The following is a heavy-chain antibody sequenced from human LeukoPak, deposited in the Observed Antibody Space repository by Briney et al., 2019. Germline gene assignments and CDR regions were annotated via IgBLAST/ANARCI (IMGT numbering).Heavy chain of an antibody. D-gene: IGHD2-2*01. CDR2: IFYNGDT. Sequence: SETLSLTCSVSGSFLYNYYWSWIRQTPGKGLEWIGYIFYNGDTKYNPSLESRVTISVDTSQSQFSLELTSVTAADTAVYHCARFQMGDVVVPVRQPRPPPPRFFDSWGRGTLVTVSS. J-gene: IGHJ4*02. CDR3: ARFQMGDVVVPVRQPRPPPPRFFDS. V-gene: IGHV4-59*01. CDR1: GSFLYNYY.